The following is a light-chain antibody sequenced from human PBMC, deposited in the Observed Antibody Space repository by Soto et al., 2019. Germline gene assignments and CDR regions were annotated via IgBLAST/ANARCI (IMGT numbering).Light chain of an antibody. CDR2: AAS. V-gene: IGKV1-17*01. CDR3: QHYGSSWT. Sequence: DIQMTQSPSSLSASVGDRVTITCQASQDIRNDLGWYQQKPGKAPKRLIYAASSLQSGVPSRFSGSGSGTDFILTISRLEPEDFAVYYCQHYGSSWTFGQGTKVDIK. J-gene: IGKJ1*01. CDR1: QDIRND.